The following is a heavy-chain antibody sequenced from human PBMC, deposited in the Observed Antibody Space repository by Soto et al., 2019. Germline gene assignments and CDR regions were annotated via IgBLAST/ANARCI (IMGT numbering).Heavy chain of an antibody. CDR3: AHRQIHSGNWDCGVLDY. D-gene: IGHD1-7*01. CDR2: IYWDDDK. V-gene: IGHV2-5*02. J-gene: IGHJ4*02. Sequence: QITLKESGPTLVAPTQTLTLTCTLSGFSISTSGVGVGWIRQPPGQDLEWLAVIYWDDDKRYSPSLRNRLTVSKDTSKNQVALEVTNLDPVDTATYYCAHRQIHSGNWDCGVLDYWGPGTLVTVSA. CDR1: GFSISTSGVG.